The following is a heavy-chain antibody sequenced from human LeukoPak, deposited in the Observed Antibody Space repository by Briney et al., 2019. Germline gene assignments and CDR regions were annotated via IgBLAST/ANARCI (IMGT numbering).Heavy chain of an antibody. CDR1: GFTFSDYA. J-gene: IGHJ3*01. CDR3: AQGPYCSSTSCYVIGALAV. Sequence: GGSLRLSCAASGFTFSDYAMSWVRQAPGKGLEWVSAISYSSNSTYYADSVKGRFTISRDNSKNTLYLQMNGLRVEDTAVYYCAQGPYCSSTSCYVIGALAVWGQGTMVTVSS. CDR2: ISYSSNST. D-gene: IGHD2-2*01. V-gene: IGHV3-23*01.